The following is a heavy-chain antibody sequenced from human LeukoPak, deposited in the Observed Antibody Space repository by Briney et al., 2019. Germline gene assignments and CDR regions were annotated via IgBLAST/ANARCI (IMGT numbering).Heavy chain of an antibody. CDR3: ARDHNYGSDY. J-gene: IGHJ4*02. D-gene: IGHD5-18*01. CDR2: ISFDGNNK. CDR1: GFTFSSYA. V-gene: IGHV3-30-3*01. Sequence: GGSLRLSCAASGFTFSSYAMHWVRQAPGKGLEWVAVISFDGNNKNYADSVKGRFTISRDSAKNSLYLQMNSLRVEDTAVYYCARDHNYGSDYWGQGTLVTVSS.